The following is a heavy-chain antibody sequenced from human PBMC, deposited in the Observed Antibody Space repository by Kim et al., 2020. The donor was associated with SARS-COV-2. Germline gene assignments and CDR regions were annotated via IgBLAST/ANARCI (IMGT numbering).Heavy chain of an antibody. V-gene: IGHV4-59*01. CDR2: IYYSGST. CDR1: GGSISSYY. D-gene: IGHD3-22*01. J-gene: IGHJ4*02. CDR3: ARAGGGFRYYDSSGYLY. Sequence: SETLSLTCTVSGGSISSYYWSWIRQPPGKGLEWIGYIYYSGSTNYNPSLKSRVTISVDTSKNQFSLKLSSVTAADTAVYYCARAGGGFRYYDSSGYLYWGQETLVTVSS.